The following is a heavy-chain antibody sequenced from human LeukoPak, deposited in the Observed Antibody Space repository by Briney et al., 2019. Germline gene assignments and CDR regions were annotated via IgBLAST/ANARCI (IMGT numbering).Heavy chain of an antibody. V-gene: IGHV2-70*11. CDR2: IDWDDDK. CDR3: ARSLGYYYYYMDV. CDR1: GFSLSTDGMC. J-gene: IGHJ6*03. Sequence: SGPTLVNPPQTLTLTCTFSGFSLSTDGMCVSWIRQPPGKALEWLARIDWDDDKYYSTSLKTRLTISKDTSKNQVVLTMTNMDPVDTATYFCARSLGYYYYYMDVWGKGTTVTVSS.